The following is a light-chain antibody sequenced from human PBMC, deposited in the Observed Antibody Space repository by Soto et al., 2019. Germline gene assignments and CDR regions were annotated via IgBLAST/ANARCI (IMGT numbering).Light chain of an antibody. CDR3: QQYNSYSYT. V-gene: IGKV1-5*01. J-gene: IGKJ2*01. CDR2: DAS. CDR1: QSISSW. Sequence: DIQMPQSPSTLSASVGDRVTITCRASQSISSWLAWYQQKPGKAPKLLIYDASSVESGVPSRFSGRGSGTEFTLTISSLQPDDFATYYCQQYNSYSYTFGQGTKLEIK.